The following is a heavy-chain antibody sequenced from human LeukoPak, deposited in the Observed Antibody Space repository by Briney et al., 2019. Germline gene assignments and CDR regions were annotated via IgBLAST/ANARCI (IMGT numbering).Heavy chain of an antibody. CDR3: ARGYHIGGDCYY. Sequence: VASVKVSCKASGYTFTDYYVHWVRQAPGQGLEWMGGIIPIFGTANYAQKFQGRVTITADESTSTAYMELSSLRSEDTAVYYCARGYHIGGDCYYWGQGTLVTVSS. CDR1: GYTFTDYY. V-gene: IGHV1-69*13. CDR2: IIPIFGTA. J-gene: IGHJ4*02. D-gene: IGHD2-21*02.